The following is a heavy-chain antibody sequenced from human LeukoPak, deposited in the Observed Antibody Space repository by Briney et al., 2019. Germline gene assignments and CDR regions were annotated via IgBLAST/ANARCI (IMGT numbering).Heavy chain of an antibody. V-gene: IGHV1-8*01. D-gene: IGHD5-18*01. CDR2: MNPNSGNT. CDR3: ARLGIYDGNSYGSF. Sequence: GASVKVSCKASGYTFTSYDINWVRQATGQGLESMRWMNPNSGNTGYAQKFQGRVTMTRDTSISTAYMELSSLTSEDTAVYYCARLGIYDGNSYGSFWGQGTLVTVSS. J-gene: IGHJ4*02. CDR1: GYTFTSYD.